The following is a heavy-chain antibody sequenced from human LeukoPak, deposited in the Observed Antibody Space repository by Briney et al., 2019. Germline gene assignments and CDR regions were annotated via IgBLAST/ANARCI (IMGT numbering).Heavy chain of an antibody. CDR3: ARESCSGGSCTWYFDL. D-gene: IGHD2-15*01. Sequence: GRSLRLSCAASGFIFRRYAMLWVRQAPGKGLEWVAVIAFDGNKKYYADSVKGRFTISRDNAKNSLYLQMNSLRAEDTAVYYCARESCSGGSCTWYFDLWGRGALVTVSS. J-gene: IGHJ2*01. V-gene: IGHV3-30*04. CDR1: GFIFRRYA. CDR2: IAFDGNKK.